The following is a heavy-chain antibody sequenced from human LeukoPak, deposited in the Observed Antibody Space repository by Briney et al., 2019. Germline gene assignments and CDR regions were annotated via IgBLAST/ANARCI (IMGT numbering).Heavy chain of an antibody. CDR3: ARGPITMIVVVINDNWFDP. Sequence: ASVKVSCKASGYTFTGYYMHWVRQAPGQGLEGMGWINPNSGGTNYAQKFQGRVTMTRDTSISTAYMELSRLRSDDTAVYYCARGPITMIVVVINDNWFDPWGQGTLVTVSS. CDR2: INPNSGGT. V-gene: IGHV1-2*02. J-gene: IGHJ5*02. CDR1: GYTFTGYY. D-gene: IGHD3-22*01.